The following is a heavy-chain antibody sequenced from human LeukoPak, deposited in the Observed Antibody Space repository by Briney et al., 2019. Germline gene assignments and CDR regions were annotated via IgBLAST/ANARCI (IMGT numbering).Heavy chain of an antibody. Sequence: GGSLRLSCAASGFTFSSYAMSWVRQAPGKGLEWVSAISGGGGSTYYADSVKGRFTISRDNSKNTLYLQMNSLRAEDTAVYYCAKSPIQLWFNDYWGQGTLVTVSS. CDR2: ISGGGGST. CDR1: GFTFSSYA. D-gene: IGHD5-18*01. V-gene: IGHV3-23*01. J-gene: IGHJ4*02. CDR3: AKSPIQLWFNDY.